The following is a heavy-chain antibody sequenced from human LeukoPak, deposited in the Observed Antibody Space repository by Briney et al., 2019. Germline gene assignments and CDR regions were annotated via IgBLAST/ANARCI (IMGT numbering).Heavy chain of an antibody. CDR3: ARGNPFDP. Sequence: KSSETLPLTCTVSGGSISSYYWSWIRQPPGKGLEWIGYIYYSGSTNYNPSLKSRVTISVDTSKNQFSLKLSSVTAADTAVYYCARGNPFDPWGQGTLVTVSS. J-gene: IGHJ5*02. CDR1: GGSISSYY. CDR2: IYYSGST. V-gene: IGHV4-59*01. D-gene: IGHD1-14*01.